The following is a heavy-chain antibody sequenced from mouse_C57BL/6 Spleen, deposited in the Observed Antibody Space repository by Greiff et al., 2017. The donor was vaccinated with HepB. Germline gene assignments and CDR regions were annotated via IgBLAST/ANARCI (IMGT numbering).Heavy chain of an antibody. J-gene: IGHJ3*01. CDR2: IHPNSGST. Sequence: QVQLQQPGAELVKPGASVKLSCKASGYTFTSYWMHWVKQRPGQGLEWIGMIHPNSGSTNYNEKFKSKATLTVDKSSSTAYMQLSSLTSEDSAVYYCARPLITTGAEVAYWGQGTLVTVSA. D-gene: IGHD1-1*01. V-gene: IGHV1-64*01. CDR1: GYTFTSYW. CDR3: ARPLITTGAEVAY.